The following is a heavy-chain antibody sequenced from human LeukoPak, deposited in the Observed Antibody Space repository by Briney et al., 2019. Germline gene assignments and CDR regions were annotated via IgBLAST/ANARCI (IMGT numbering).Heavy chain of an antibody. Sequence: GASVKVSCKASGYTFTSYYMHWVRQAPGQGLEWMGIINPSGGSTSYAQKFQGRVTMTRDTSTSTVYMELSSLRSEDTAVYYCARESEQQLVRKGALVFDYWGQGTLVTVSS. V-gene: IGHV1-46*01. CDR2: INPSGGST. D-gene: IGHD6-13*01. J-gene: IGHJ4*02. CDR3: ARESEQQLVRKGALVFDY. CDR1: GYTFTSYY.